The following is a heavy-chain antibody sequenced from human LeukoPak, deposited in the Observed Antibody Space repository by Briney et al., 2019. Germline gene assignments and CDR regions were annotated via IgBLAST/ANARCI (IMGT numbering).Heavy chain of an antibody. Sequence: GGSLRLSCAASGVTFSSYAMSWVRQAPGKGLEWVSAISGSGGSTYYADSVKGRFTISRDNSKNTLYLQMNSLRAEDTAVYYCASQYQLLSDYYYGMDVWGQGTTVTVSS. CDR2: ISGSGGST. D-gene: IGHD2-2*01. CDR3: ASQYQLLSDYYYGMDV. V-gene: IGHV3-23*01. CDR1: GVTFSSYA. J-gene: IGHJ6*02.